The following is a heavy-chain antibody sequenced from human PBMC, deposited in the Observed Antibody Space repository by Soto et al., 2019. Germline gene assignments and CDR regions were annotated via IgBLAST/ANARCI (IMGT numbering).Heavy chain of an antibody. CDR2: ISAYNGNT. V-gene: IGHV1-18*04. D-gene: IGHD6-19*01. CDR1: GYTFTSYG. J-gene: IGHJ3*02. Sequence: QVQLVQSGAEVKKPGASVKVSCKASGYTFTSYGISWVRQAPGQGLEWMGWISAYNGNTNYAQKLQGRITMTTDTSTSTADMELRSLRSDDTAVYYCARDRCSSGWCAHAFDIWGQGTMVTVSS. CDR3: ARDRCSSGWCAHAFDI.